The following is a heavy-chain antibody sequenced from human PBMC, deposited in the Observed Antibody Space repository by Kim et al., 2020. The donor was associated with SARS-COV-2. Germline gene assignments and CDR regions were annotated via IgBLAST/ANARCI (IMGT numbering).Heavy chain of an antibody. Sequence: KGRFTISRDNAKNSLYLQMNSLRAEDTALYYCAKDAGASYSYYYYGMDVWGQGTTVTVSS. J-gene: IGHJ6*02. V-gene: IGHV3-9*01. CDR3: AKDAGASYSYYYYGMDV. D-gene: IGHD3-10*01.